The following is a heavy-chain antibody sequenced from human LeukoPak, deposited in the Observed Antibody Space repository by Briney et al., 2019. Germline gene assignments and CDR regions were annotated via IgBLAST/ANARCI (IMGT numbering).Heavy chain of an antibody. V-gene: IGHV4-59*08. CDR1: GGSISSYY. CDR2: ISDIGSI. CDR3: AGHHPRNTVDF. Sequence: SETLSLTCTVSGGSISSYYGSWIRQPPGKGLEWIAYISDIGSINYNPSLKSRVTISLDTSKNQFSLKLSSVTAADTAVYYCAGHHPRNTVDFWGQGTLVTVSS. J-gene: IGHJ4*02. D-gene: IGHD2/OR15-2a*01.